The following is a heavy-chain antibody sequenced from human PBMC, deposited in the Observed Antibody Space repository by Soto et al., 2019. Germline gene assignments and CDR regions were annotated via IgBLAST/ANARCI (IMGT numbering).Heavy chain of an antibody. Sequence: SETLSLTRAVSGGSLSSSDYSWNWIRLPPRKGLEWFGYINFGGSTYYTPPLQSRVTMSVDRSRNQFSLKLNSVTAADTAVYYCARVRREFETSGPVDDWGQGPLVTVSS. CDR2: INFGGST. CDR1: GGSLSSSDYS. D-gene: IGHD3-10*01. CDR3: ARVRREFETSGPVDD. V-gene: IGHV4-30-2*01. J-gene: IGHJ4*02.